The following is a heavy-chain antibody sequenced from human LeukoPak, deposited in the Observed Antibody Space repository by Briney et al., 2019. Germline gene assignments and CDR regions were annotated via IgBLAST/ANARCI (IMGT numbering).Heavy chain of an antibody. D-gene: IGHD3-16*02. CDR1: GGSISSSSYY. Sequence: SETLSLTCTVSGGSISSSSYYWGWIRQPPGKGLEWIGSIYHSGSTYYNPSLKSRVTISVDTSKNQFSLKLSSVTAADTAVYYCARDVMITFGGVIPRLDYWGQGTLVTVSS. CDR3: ARDVMITFGGVIPRLDY. V-gene: IGHV4-39*07. J-gene: IGHJ4*02. CDR2: IYHSGST.